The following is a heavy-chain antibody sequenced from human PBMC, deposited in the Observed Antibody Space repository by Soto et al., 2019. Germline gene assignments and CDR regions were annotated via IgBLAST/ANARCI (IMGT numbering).Heavy chain of an antibody. J-gene: IGHJ3*02. D-gene: IGHD5-12*01. V-gene: IGHV4-39*01. Sequence: SETLSLTCTVSGGSISSSSYYWGWIRQPPGKGLEWIGSIYYSGSTYYNPSLKSRVTISVDTSKNQFSLKLSSVTAADTAVYYCARWLEMATDAFDIWGQGTMVTVSS. CDR2: IYYSGST. CDR3: ARWLEMATDAFDI. CDR1: GGSISSSSYY.